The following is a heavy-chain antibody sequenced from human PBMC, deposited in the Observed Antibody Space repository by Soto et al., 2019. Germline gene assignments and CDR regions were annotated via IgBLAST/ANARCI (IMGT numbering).Heavy chain of an antibody. J-gene: IGHJ6*02. CDR2: ISYDGSDK. CDR1: GFTFSSYA. D-gene: IGHD5-12*01. CDR3: ASNPTSKPGRGGLDYYYYHGMDV. Sequence: QVQLVESGGGVVQPGRSLRLSCAASGFTFSSYAMHWVRQAPGKGLEWVAVISYDGSDKNYADSVKGRFTISRDNSKNTLYLQMNSLRVEDTAVYYCASNPTSKPGRGGLDYYYYHGMDVWGQGTTVTVCS. V-gene: IGHV3-30-3*01.